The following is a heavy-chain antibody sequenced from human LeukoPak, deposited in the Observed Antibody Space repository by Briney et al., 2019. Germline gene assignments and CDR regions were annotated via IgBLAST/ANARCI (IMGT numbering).Heavy chain of an antibody. CDR1: GYTFTIYY. CDR3: ARSSSGSYYDAFDI. D-gene: IGHD1-26*01. V-gene: IGHV1-69*06. J-gene: IGHJ3*02. Sequence: GASVKVSCKASGYTFTIYYMHWVRQAPGQGLEWMGGIIPIFGTANYAQKSQGRVTITADKSTSTAYMELSSLRSEDTAVYYCARSSSGSYYDAFDIWGQGTMVTVSS. CDR2: IIPIFGTA.